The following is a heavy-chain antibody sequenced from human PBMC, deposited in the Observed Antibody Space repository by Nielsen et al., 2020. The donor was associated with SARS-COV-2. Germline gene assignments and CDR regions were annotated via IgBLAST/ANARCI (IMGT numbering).Heavy chain of an antibody. J-gene: IGHJ4*02. Sequence: GGSLRPSCAASGFTFSSTWMTWVRQAPGKGLEWVASIKTDGSEKTYADSVKGRFIISRDNTKNSLNLQMNSLRAEDTALYYCARDLNWNDPFGGQGTLVTVSS. CDR2: IKTDGSEK. CDR1: GFTFSSTW. V-gene: IGHV3-7*05. D-gene: IGHD1-1*01. CDR3: ARDLNWNDPF.